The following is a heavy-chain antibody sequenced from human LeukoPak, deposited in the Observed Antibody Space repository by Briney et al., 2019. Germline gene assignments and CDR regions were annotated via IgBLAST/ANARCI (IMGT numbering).Heavy chain of an antibody. CDR2: INHSGST. CDR3: ARVTLKVVTQYYFDY. CDR1: GGSFSGYY. J-gene: IGHJ4*02. V-gene: IGHV4-34*01. Sequence: SETLSLTCAVYGGSFSGYYWSWIRQPPGKGLEWIGEINHSGSTNDNPSLKSRVTISVDTSKNQFSLKLSSVTAADTAVYYCARVTLKVVTQYYFDYWGQGTLVTVSS. D-gene: IGHD4-23*01.